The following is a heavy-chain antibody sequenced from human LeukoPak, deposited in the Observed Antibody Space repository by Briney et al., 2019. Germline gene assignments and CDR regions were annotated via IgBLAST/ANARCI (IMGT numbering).Heavy chain of an antibody. V-gene: IGHV4-39*01. CDR1: GGSISSSSYY. J-gene: IGHJ1*01. D-gene: IGHD3-22*01. CDR2: IYYSGST. Sequence: KTSETLSLTCTVSGGSISSSSYYWGWIRQPPGKGLEWIGSIYYSGSTYYNPSLKSRVTISVDTSKNQFSLKLSSVTAADTAVYYCALTRTMIVVAYGYFQHWGQGTLVTVSS. CDR3: ALTRTMIVVAYGYFQH.